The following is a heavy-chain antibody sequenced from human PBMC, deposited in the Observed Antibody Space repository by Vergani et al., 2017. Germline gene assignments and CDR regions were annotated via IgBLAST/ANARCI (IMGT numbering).Heavy chain of an antibody. J-gene: IGHJ4*02. V-gene: IGHV1-69*06. CDR2: IIPIFGTA. CDR3: ARGMQWLDRDYFDY. CDR1: GGTFSSYA. Sequence: QVQLVQSGAEVKKPGSSVKVSCKASGGTFSSYAISWVRQAPGQGLEWMGGIIPIFGTANYAQKFQGRVTMTRNTSISTAYMELSSLRSEDTAVYYCARGMQWLDRDYFDYWGQGTLVTVSS. D-gene: IGHD6-19*01.